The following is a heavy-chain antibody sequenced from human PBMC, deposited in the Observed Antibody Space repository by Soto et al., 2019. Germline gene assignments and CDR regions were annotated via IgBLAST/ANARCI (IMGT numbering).Heavy chain of an antibody. J-gene: IGHJ4*02. D-gene: IGHD3-16*02. CDR3: ARDPSYDYVWGSYRYLYYFDY. V-gene: IGHV3-33*01. CDR1: GFTFSSYG. CDR2: IWYDGSNK. Sequence: GGSLRLSCAASGFTFSSYGMHWVRQAPGKGLEWVAVIWYDGSNKYYADSVKGRFTISRDNSKNTLYLQMNSLRAEDTAVYYCARDPSYDYVWGSYRYLYYFDYWGQGTLVTVSS.